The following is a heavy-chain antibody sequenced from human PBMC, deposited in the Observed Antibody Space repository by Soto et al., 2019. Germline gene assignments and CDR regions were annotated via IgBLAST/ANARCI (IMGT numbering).Heavy chain of an antibody. D-gene: IGHD1-26*01. CDR2: INAYNGNT. Sequence: ASVKVSCKASGYTFTSYGISWVRQAPGQGLEWMGWINAYNGNTNYAQKLQGRVTMTTDTSTSTAYMELRSLRSDDTAVYYCARNQWELHAFDIWGQGTMVTVSS. CDR3: ARNQWELHAFDI. CDR1: GYTFTSYG. J-gene: IGHJ3*02. V-gene: IGHV1-18*01.